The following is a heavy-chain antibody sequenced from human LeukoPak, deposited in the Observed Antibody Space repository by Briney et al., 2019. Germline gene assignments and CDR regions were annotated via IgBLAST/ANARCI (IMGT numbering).Heavy chain of an antibody. Sequence: QPGGSLRLSCAASGFTFSSSGMHWVRQAPGKGLEWVAFIRYDGTSKYYADSVKGRFTISRDNSKNTVYLQMNSLRAEDTAVYYCAKETRGSYSDYWGQGTLFTVSS. V-gene: IGHV3-30*02. J-gene: IGHJ4*02. CDR2: IRYDGTSK. D-gene: IGHD1-26*01. CDR3: AKETRGSYSDY. CDR1: GFTFSSSG.